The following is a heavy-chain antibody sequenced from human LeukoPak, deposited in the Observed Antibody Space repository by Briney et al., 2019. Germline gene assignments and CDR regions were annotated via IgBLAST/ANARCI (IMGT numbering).Heavy chain of an antibody. CDR3: ARDGPYNWNDGSYFDC. Sequence: PGGSLRLSCAASGFTFSSYAMHWVRQAPGKGLEWVAVISYDGSNKYYADSVKGRFTISRDNSKNTLYLQMNSLRAEDTAVYYCARDGPYNWNDGSYFDCWGQGTLVTVSS. D-gene: IGHD1-20*01. J-gene: IGHJ4*02. CDR2: ISYDGSNK. V-gene: IGHV3-30*04. CDR1: GFTFSSYA.